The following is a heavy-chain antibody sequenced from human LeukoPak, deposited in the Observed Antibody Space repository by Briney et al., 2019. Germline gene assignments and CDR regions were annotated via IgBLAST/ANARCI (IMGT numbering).Heavy chain of an antibody. J-gene: IGHJ5*02. CDR2: INHSGST. D-gene: IGHD3-10*01. Sequence: SETLSLTCAVYGGSFSGYYWSWIRQPPGKGLEWIGEINHSGSTNYNPSLKSRVTISVDTSKNQFSLKLSSVTAADTAVYYCASTVRPDYYGSGSYDSWGQGTLVTVSS. CDR3: ASTVRPDYYGSGSYDS. CDR1: GGSFSGYY. V-gene: IGHV4-34*01.